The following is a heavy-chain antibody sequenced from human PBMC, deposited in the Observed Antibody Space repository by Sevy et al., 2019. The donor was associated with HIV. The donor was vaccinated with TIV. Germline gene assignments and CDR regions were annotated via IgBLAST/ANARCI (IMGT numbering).Heavy chain of an antibody. CDR1: GFTFGDYA. V-gene: IGHV3-49*04. Sequence: GVSLRLSCTASGFTFGDYAMSWVRQAPGKGLEWVGFIRSKAYGGTTEYAASVKGRFTISRDDSKSIAYLQMNSLKTEDTAVYYCTSQGYYYDSSGYPNGAFDIWGQATMVTVSS. J-gene: IGHJ3*02. D-gene: IGHD3-22*01. CDR3: TSQGYYYDSSGYPNGAFDI. CDR2: IRSKAYGGTT.